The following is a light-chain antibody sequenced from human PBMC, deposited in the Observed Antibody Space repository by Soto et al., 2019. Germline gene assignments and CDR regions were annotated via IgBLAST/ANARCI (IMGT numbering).Light chain of an antibody. Sequence: QSVLTQTPSVCGAPGQRVTISCTGSSSNIGAGYDLYWYQRRPETVWTLLICGNKKRPSGVPDRFSGSKSGTTASLAITGLQAEDEADYYCQSYDSSLSVSYVFGTGTKVTVL. CDR2: GNK. V-gene: IGLV1-40*01. J-gene: IGLJ1*01. CDR1: SSNIGAGYD. CDR3: QSYDSSLSVSYV.